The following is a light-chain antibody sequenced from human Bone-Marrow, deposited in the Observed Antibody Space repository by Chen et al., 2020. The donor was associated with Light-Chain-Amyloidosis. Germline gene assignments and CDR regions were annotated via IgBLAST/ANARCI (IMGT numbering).Light chain of an antibody. Sequence: SYELTQTPSVSVSPGQTARITCSGDDLPTKYAYWYQQKPGQAPVLVIHRDTERPSGISERFSGSSSGTTATLTISGVQAEDEADYHCPSADSSGTYEVIFGGGTKLTVL. V-gene: IGLV3-25*03. CDR2: RDT. CDR1: DLPTKY. CDR3: PSADSSGTYEVI. J-gene: IGLJ2*01.